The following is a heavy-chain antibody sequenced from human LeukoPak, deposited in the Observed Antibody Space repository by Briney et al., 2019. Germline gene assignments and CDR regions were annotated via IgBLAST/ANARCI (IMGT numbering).Heavy chain of an antibody. J-gene: IGHJ3*02. CDR1: GFTFSSYS. D-gene: IGHD3-22*01. CDR2: ISSNSSYI. V-gene: IGHV3-21*01. CDR3: ARAGPYDSSGSAFDI. Sequence: PGGSLRLSCAASGFTFSSYSMNWVRQAPGKGLEWVSSISSNSSYIYYADSVKGRFTISRDNAKNSLYLQMNSLRAEDTAVYYCARAGPYDSSGSAFDIWGQGTMVTVSS.